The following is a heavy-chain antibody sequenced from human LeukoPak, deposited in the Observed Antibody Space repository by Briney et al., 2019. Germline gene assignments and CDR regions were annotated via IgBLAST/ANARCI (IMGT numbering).Heavy chain of an antibody. CDR1: GYTFTGYY. D-gene: IGHD2-2*01. Sequence: ASVKVSCKASGYTFTGYYMHWVRQAPGQGLEWMGWINPNSGGTNYAQKFQGRVTMTRDTSISTAYMELSRLRSHDTAVYYCAICIVVVPAAWTDAFDIRGQGTMVTVSS. CDR3: AICIVVVPAAWTDAFDI. V-gene: IGHV1-2*02. J-gene: IGHJ3*02. CDR2: INPNSGGT.